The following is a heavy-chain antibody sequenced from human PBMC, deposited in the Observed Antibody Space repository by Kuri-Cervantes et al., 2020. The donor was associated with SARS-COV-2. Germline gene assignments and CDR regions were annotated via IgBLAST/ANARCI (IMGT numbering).Heavy chain of an antibody. CDR1: GYTFTGYY. J-gene: IGHJ3*02. V-gene: IGHV1-2*02. CDR3: ARDWNYLALSGDAFDI. CDR2: INPNSGGT. Sequence: ASVKVSCKASGYTFTGYYMHWVRQAPGQGPEWMGWINPNSGGTNYAQKFQGRVTMTRDTSISTAYMELSRLGSDDTAVYYCARDWNYLALSGDAFDIWGQGTMVTVSS. D-gene: IGHD1-7*01.